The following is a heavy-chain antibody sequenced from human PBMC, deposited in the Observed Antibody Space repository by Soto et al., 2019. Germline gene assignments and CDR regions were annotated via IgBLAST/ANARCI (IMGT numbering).Heavy chain of an antibody. CDR2: IYYSGST. Sequence: ASETLSLTCTVSGGSISSYYWSWIRQPPGKGLEWIGYIYYSGSTNYNPSLKSRVTISVDTSKNQFSLKLSSVTAADTAVYYCARGVSSSSGDFDYWGQGTLVTVSS. CDR3: ARGVSSSSGDFDY. J-gene: IGHJ4*02. CDR1: GGSISSYY. V-gene: IGHV4-59*01. D-gene: IGHD6-6*01.